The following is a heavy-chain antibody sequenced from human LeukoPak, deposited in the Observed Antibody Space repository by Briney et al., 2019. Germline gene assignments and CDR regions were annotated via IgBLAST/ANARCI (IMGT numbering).Heavy chain of an antibody. V-gene: IGHV4-61*02. J-gene: IGHJ6*03. D-gene: IGHD6-13*01. Sequence: SQTLSLTCTVSGGSISSGSYYWSWIRQPAGKGLEWIGRIYTSGSTNYNPSLKSRVTISVDTSKNQFSLKLSSVTAADTAVYYCAREVAAAATPYYYYYMDVWGKGTTVTISS. CDR2: IYTSGST. CDR3: AREVAAAATPYYYYYMDV. CDR1: GGSISSGSYY.